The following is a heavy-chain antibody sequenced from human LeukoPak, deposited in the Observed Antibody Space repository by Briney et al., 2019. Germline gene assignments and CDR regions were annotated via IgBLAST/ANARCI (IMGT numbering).Heavy chain of an antibody. D-gene: IGHD2-15*01. Sequence: SQTLSLTCAISGDSVSSNRAAWNWIRQSPSRGLEWLGRTYYRSKWYTEYTLSVKSRISIKPDTSKNQFSLQLNSVTPEDTAVYYCARAVGFDNGMDVWGQRTTVTVSS. CDR1: GDSVSSNRAA. J-gene: IGHJ6*02. CDR2: TYYRSKWYT. CDR3: ARAVGFDNGMDV. V-gene: IGHV6-1*01.